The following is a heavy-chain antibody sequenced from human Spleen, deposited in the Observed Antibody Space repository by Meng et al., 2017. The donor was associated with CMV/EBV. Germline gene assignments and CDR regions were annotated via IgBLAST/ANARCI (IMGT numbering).Heavy chain of an antibody. Sequence: LSPSCARSGLTFSSSAMNWVRQAPGKGLEWVSLVSGSGASTYYADSVKGRFTISRDNSKNTAYLQMNSLRVDDTAVYYCATLGGSPSSWGQGALVTVSS. CDR3: ATLGGSPSS. D-gene: IGHD1-26*01. CDR2: VSGSGAST. V-gene: IGHV3-23*01. CDR1: GLTFSSSA. J-gene: IGHJ4*02.